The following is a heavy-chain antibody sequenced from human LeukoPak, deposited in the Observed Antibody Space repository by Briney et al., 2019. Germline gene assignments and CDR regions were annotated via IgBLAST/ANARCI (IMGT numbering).Heavy chain of an antibody. CDR3: ARDFDGGYDY. V-gene: IGHV3-23*01. CDR2: ISDGGSIT. CDR1: GFTFSDYG. D-gene: IGHD4-23*01. Sequence: PGGSLRLSCAASGFTFSDYGMSWVRQAPGKGLEWVSTISDGGSITYYADSVKGRFTISRDNSKNTMYLQMNSLRAEDTAVYYCARDFDGGYDYWGQGTLVTVSS. J-gene: IGHJ4*02.